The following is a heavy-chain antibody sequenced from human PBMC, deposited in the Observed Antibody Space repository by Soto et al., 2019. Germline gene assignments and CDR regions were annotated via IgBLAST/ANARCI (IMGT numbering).Heavy chain of an antibody. CDR1: GDSVSSNSAA. V-gene: IGHV6-1*01. Sequence: SQTLSLTCAISGDSVSSNSAAWNWIRQSPSGDLEWLGRTYYRSRWYNDYAVSVRSRIPINPDTSKNQFSLHLNSVTPEDTAVYYCAGTTSLQWYYMDVWGKGTTVTV. J-gene: IGHJ6*03. D-gene: IGHD1-7*01. CDR2: TYYRSRWYN. CDR3: AGTTSLQWYYMDV.